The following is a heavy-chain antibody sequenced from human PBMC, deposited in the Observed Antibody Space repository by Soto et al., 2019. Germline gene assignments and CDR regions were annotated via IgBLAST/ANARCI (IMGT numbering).Heavy chain of an antibody. CDR1: GFTFSNYA. CDR3: ANVLVPAVNSRFDQ. J-gene: IGHJ4*02. D-gene: IGHD2-2*01. CDR2: IGVSAENT. V-gene: IGHV3-23*01. Sequence: QPGGSLRLSCAASGFTFSNYAMSWVRQAPGKGLEWVSSIGVSAENTNYADSVKGRFTISRDNSMNTLYLQMSSLRVEDTAVYYCANVLVPAVNSRFDQWGQGTRVTVSS.